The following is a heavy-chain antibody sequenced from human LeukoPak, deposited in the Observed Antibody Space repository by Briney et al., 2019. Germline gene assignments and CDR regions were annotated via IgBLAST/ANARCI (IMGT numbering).Heavy chain of an antibody. CDR2: IIPIFGTA. CDR1: GGTFSSYA. D-gene: IGHD2-2*01. CDR3: ARDCSSTSCYEHYYYGMDV. J-gene: IGHJ6*02. V-gene: IGHV1-69*13. Sequence: VASVTVSCKASGGTFSSYAISWVRQAPGQGLEWMGGIIPIFGTANYAQKFQGRVTINADESTTTAYMELSSLRSEDTAVYYCARDCSSTSCYEHYYYGMDVWGQGTTVTVSS.